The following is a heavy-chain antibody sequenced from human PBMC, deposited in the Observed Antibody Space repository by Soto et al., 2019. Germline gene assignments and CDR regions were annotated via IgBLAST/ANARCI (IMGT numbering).Heavy chain of an antibody. CDR2: VSTDGGNT. Sequence: EVQLLESGGGLVQPGGSLRLSCAASRFTFSNYAITWVRQAPGKGLDWISSVSTDGGNTYYADSVKGRFTISRDNSKNTLYLQMNTLRVDDTATYYCARGWQQLGHWGQGALVTVSS. CDR3: ARGWQQLGH. V-gene: IGHV3-23*01. J-gene: IGHJ4*02. CDR1: RFTFSNYA. D-gene: IGHD6-13*01.